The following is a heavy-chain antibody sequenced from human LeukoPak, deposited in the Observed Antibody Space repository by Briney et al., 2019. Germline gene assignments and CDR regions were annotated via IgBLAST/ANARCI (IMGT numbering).Heavy chain of an antibody. Sequence: PGRSLRLSCAASGFTFSSYAMHWVRQAPGKGLEWVAVISYDGSNKYYADSVKSRFTISRDNSKNTLYLQMNSLRAEDTAVYYCVVKQVGAENWGKGALVTVSP. CDR3: VVKQVGAEN. D-gene: IGHD6-13*01. V-gene: IGHV3-30-3*01. J-gene: IGHJ4*02. CDR1: GFTFSSYA. CDR2: ISYDGSNK.